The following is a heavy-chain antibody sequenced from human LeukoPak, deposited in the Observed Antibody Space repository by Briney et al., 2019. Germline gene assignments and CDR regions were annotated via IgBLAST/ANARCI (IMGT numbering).Heavy chain of an antibody. CDR2: IYPGDSDT. CDR3: ARLPGPYYYDSSGYYQVAYFDY. Sequence: GESLKISCKGSGYSFTSYWIGWVRQMPGKGLEWMGIIYPGDSDTRYSPSFQGQVTISADKSISTAYLQWSSLKASDTAMYYCARLPGPYYYDSSGYYQVAYFDYWGQGTLVTVSS. V-gene: IGHV5-51*01. D-gene: IGHD3-22*01. CDR1: GYSFTSYW. J-gene: IGHJ4*02.